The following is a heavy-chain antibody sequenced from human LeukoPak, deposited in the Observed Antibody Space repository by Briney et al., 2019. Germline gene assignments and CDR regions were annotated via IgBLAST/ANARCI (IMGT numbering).Heavy chain of an antibody. J-gene: IGHJ4*02. V-gene: IGHV4-4*07. Sequence: SETLSLTCTVSGGSISSYYWSWIRQPPGKGLEWIGRIYTSGSTNYNPSLKSRVTISVDKSKNQFSLKLSFVTAADTAVYYCARDFSALDYYFDYWGQGTLVTVSS. CDR2: IYTSGST. CDR3: ARDFSALDYYFDY. D-gene: IGHD3/OR15-3a*01. CDR1: GGSISSYY.